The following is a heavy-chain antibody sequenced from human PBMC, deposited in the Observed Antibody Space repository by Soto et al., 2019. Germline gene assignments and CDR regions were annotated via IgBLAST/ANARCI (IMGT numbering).Heavy chain of an antibody. CDR1: GFTFSSYA. CDR3: AKGQGYFVSRDDFDP. D-gene: IGHD3-9*01. CDR2: ISGSGGST. J-gene: IGHJ5*02. V-gene: IGHV3-23*01. Sequence: GGSLRLSCAASGFTFSSYAMSWVRQAPGKGLEWVSAISGSGGSTYYADSVKGRFTISRDNSKNTLYLQMNSLRAEDTAVYYCAKGQGYFVSRDDFDPWGQGTLVTVSS.